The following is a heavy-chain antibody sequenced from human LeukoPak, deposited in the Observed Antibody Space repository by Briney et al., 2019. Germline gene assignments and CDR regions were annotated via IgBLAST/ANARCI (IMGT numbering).Heavy chain of an antibody. CDR1: GFTFSSYA. J-gene: IGHJ4*02. V-gene: IGHV3-23*01. CDR3: AKKGNLYYDILTGYYTDY. CDR2: ISGSGGST. D-gene: IGHD3-9*01. Sequence: GGSLRLSCAASGFTFSSYAMSWVRQAPGKGLEWVSAISGSGGSTYYADSVKGRFTISRDNSKNTLYLQMNGLRAEDTAVYYCAKKGNLYYDILTGYYTDYWGQGTLVTVSS.